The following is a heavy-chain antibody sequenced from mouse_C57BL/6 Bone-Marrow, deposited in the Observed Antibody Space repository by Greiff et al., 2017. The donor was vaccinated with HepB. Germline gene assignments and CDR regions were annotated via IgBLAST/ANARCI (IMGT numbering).Heavy chain of an antibody. D-gene: IGHD2-2*01. CDR1: GYAFSSYW. J-gene: IGHJ4*01. V-gene: IGHV1-80*01. Sequence: QVQLQQSGAELVKPGASVKISCKASGYAFSSYWMNWVKQRPGKGLEWIGQIYPGDGDTNYNGKFKGKATLTADKSSSTAYMQLSSLTSEDSAVYFCARAGYGYRYAMDYWGQGTSVTVSS. CDR3: ARAGYGYRYAMDY. CDR2: IYPGDGDT.